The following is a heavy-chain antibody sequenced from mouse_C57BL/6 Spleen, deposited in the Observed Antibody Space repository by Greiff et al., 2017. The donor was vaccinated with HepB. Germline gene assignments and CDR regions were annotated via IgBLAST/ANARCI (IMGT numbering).Heavy chain of an antibody. CDR2: IYPGDGDT. CDR1: GYAFSSSW. J-gene: IGHJ2*01. Sequence: SGPELVKPGASVKISCKASGYAFSSSWMNWVKQRPGKGLEWIGRIYPGDGDTNYNGKFKGKATLTADKSSSTAYMQLSSLTSEDSAVYFCAREGVFLYYFDYWGQGTTLTVSS. CDR3: AREGVFLYYFDY. V-gene: IGHV1-82*01.